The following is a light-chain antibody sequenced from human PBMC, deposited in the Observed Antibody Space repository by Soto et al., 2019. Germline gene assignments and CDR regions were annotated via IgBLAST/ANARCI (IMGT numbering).Light chain of an antibody. CDR3: QSYDSSLSAL. CDR2: GNS. J-gene: IGLJ2*01. Sequence: QSVLTQPPSVSGAPGQRVTISCTGSSSNIGAGYDVHWYQQLPGTAPKLLIYGNSNRPSGVPDRFSGSKSGTSASLAITWLQAEDEADYYCQSYDSSLSALFGGGTKLTGL. V-gene: IGLV1-40*01. CDR1: SSNIGAGYD.